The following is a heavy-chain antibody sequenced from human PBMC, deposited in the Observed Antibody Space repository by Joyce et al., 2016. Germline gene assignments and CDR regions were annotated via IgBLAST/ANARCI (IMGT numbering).Heavy chain of an antibody. Sequence: EVQLVESGGGLVQPGGSLRLSCAASGFSFSGYWIHWVRQAPGKWLVWVERINTDGSRTRFADSVKGRFTSSRDNAKNTLYLQMNSLRAEDTAVYYCVRGISARPGGPNWFDPWGQGTLVTVSS. D-gene: IGHD6-6*01. V-gene: IGHV3-74*01. CDR1: GFSFSGYW. CDR3: VRGISARPGGPNWFDP. CDR2: INTDGSRT. J-gene: IGHJ5*02.